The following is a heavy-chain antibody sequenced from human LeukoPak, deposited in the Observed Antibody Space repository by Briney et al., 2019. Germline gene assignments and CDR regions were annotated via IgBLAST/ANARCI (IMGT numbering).Heavy chain of an antibody. CDR2: ISPNRGGT. J-gene: IGHJ4*02. Sequence: ASVKVSYKASGYTFTGYYVHWVRQAPGQGLEWMGWISPNRGGTNYAPKFQGRVTMASDTSINTAYMELSRLTSDDTAVYYCARDVLVGGSHKFDYWGQGTLVTVSS. D-gene: IGHD3-10*01. V-gene: IGHV1-2*02. CDR3: ARDVLVGGSHKFDY. CDR1: GYTFTGYY.